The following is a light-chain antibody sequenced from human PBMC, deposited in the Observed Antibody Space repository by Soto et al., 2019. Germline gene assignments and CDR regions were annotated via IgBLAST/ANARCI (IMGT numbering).Light chain of an antibody. CDR2: GNS. Sequence: VLTQPPSVSGAPGQKVTISCTGSSSNIGAGYDVNWYHQLSGTAPKLLIHGNSNRPSGVPDRFSGSKSGTSASLAITGLQAEDEADYFCQSYDSSLSGYVFGTGTKVTVL. CDR1: SSNIGAGYD. J-gene: IGLJ1*01. CDR3: QSYDSSLSGYV. V-gene: IGLV1-40*01.